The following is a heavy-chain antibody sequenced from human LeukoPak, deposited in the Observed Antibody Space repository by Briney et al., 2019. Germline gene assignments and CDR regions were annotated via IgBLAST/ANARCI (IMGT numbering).Heavy chain of an antibody. CDR3: AKRSGSKSDSSGYSLDC. V-gene: IGHV3-9*01. D-gene: IGHD3-22*01. J-gene: IGHJ4*02. CDR2: ISWNSGSI. CDR1: GFTFNDYA. Sequence: PGRSLRLSCAASGFTFNDYAIHWVRQAPGKGLEWVSSISWNSGSIGYADSVKGRFTISRDNAKNSLYLEMNSLRAEDTAFYYCAKRSGSKSDSSGYSLDCWGQGTLVTVSS.